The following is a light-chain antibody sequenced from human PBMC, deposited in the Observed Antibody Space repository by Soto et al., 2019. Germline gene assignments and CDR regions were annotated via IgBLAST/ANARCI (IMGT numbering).Light chain of an antibody. V-gene: IGKV1-39*01. CDR1: QIISSY. CDR2: ASS. J-gene: IGKJ1*01. CDR3: QQSYCSLHRT. Sequence: IQMTQSPSSLSASVGDRVTITCRASQIISSYLNWYQQKPGKVPKLLIYASSSLQSGVPSMLSGSGSGTDFTLTISSLQPEDSATYYCQQSYCSLHRTFGQGTKVDIK.